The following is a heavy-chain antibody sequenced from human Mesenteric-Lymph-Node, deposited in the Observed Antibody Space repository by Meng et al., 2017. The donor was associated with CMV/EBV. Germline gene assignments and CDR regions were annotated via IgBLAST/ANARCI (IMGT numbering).Heavy chain of an antibody. CDR2: INHSGST. D-gene: IGHD6-6*01. Sequence: GSLRLSCAVYGGSFSGYYWSWIRQPPGKGLEWIGEINHSGSTNYNPSLKSRVTISVDTSKNQFSLKLSSVTAADTAVYYCARGPPARPGEAWFDPWGQGTLVTVSS. V-gene: IGHV4-34*01. CDR1: GGSFSGYY. J-gene: IGHJ5*02. CDR3: ARGPPARPGEAWFDP.